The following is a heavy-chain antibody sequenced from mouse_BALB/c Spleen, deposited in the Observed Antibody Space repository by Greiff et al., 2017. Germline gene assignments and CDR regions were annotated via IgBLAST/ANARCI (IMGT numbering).Heavy chain of an antibody. V-gene: IGHV1S81*02. J-gene: IGHJ4*01. Sequence: VQLQQPGAELVKPGASVKLSCKASGYTFTSYWMHWVKQRPGQGLEWIGEINPSNGRTNYNEKFKSKATLTVDKSSSTAYMQLSSLTSEDSAVYYCATHYGYDGGYAMDYWGQGTSVTVSS. CDR2: INPSNGRT. CDR3: ATHYGYDGGYAMDY. CDR1: GYTFTSYW. D-gene: IGHD2-2*01.